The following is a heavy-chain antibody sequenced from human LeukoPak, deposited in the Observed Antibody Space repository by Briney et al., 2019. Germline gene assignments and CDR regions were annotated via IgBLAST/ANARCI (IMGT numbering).Heavy chain of an antibody. CDR3: AREWVYCSSTSCPSSLSSNYMDV. Sequence: WETLSLTCTVSGGSVSSSSYYWGWIRQPPGKGLEWIGEINHSGSTNYNPSLKSRVTISVDTSKNQFSLKLSSVTAADTAVYYCAREWVYCSSTSCPSSLSSNYMDVWGKGTTVTVSS. CDR2: INHSGST. J-gene: IGHJ6*03. D-gene: IGHD2-2*01. V-gene: IGHV4-39*07. CDR1: GGSVSSSSYY.